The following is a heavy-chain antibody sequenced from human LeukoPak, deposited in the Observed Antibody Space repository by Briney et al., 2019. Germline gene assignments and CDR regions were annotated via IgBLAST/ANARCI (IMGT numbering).Heavy chain of an antibody. Sequence: ASVKVSCKASGYTFTRYYMHWVRQAPGQGLEWMGSINPNSGGTNYAQKFQGRVTMTRDTSISTAYMELSRLRSDDTAVYYCARDDSSGYYYSFDYWGQGALVTVSS. CDR3: ARDDSSGYYYSFDY. CDR1: GYTFTRYY. D-gene: IGHD3-22*01. V-gene: IGHV1-2*02. J-gene: IGHJ4*02. CDR2: INPNSGGT.